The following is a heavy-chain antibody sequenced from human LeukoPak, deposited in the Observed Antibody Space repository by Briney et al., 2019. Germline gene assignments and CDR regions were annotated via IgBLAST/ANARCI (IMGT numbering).Heavy chain of an antibody. J-gene: IGHJ4*02. V-gene: IGHV3-15*06. Sequence: GGSLRLSCAASGFTFSSYWMNWVRQAPGKGLEWVGRIEAKAHGGTTNYAAPVKGRFTISRDDSKNTLYLQMSSLKTEDTAVYYCTTDPFYDSAGFGFWGQGTLVTVS. CDR2: IEAKAHGGTT. D-gene: IGHD3-22*01. CDR1: GFTFSSYW. CDR3: TTDPFYDSAGFGF.